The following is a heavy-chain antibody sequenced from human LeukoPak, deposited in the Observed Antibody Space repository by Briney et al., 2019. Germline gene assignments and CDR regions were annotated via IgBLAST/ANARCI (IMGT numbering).Heavy chain of an antibody. D-gene: IGHD1-26*01. CDR3: ARQYSGSYSCDY. J-gene: IGHJ4*02. CDR2: IIPIFGTA. V-gene: IGHV1-69*13. Sequence: PVKVSCKASGGTFSSYAISWVRQAPGQGLEWMGGIIPIFGTANYAQKFQGRVTITADESTSTAYMELSSLRSEDTAVYYCARQYSGSYSCDYWGQGTLVTVSS. CDR1: GGTFSSYA.